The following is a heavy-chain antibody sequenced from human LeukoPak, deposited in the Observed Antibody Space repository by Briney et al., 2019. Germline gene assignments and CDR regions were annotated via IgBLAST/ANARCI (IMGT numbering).Heavy chain of an antibody. CDR1: GYTFTGYY. CDR2: INPNSGGT. V-gene: IGHV1-2*04. CDR3: ARDYSGSGSYSPYYYYGMDV. J-gene: IGHJ6*02. Sequence: ASVKVSCKASGYTFTGYYMHWVRQAPGQGLEWMGWINPNSGGTNYAQKFQGWVTMTRDTSISTAYMELSRLRSDDTAVYYCARDYSGSGSYSPYYYYGMDVWGQGTTVTVSS. D-gene: IGHD1-26*01.